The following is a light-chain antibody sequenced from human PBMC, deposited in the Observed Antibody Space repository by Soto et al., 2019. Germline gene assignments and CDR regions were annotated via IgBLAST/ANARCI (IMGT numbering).Light chain of an antibody. CDR1: QGISSY. V-gene: IGKV1-9*01. J-gene: IGKJ4*01. CDR3: QRLNSYPLT. Sequence: QLTQSPSSLSASVGDRVTITCRASQGISSYLAWYQQKPGKAPKLLIYAASTLQSGVPSRFSGSGSGTDFTLTISSLQPEDFTTYYCQRLNSYPLTFGGGTKVDIK. CDR2: AAS.